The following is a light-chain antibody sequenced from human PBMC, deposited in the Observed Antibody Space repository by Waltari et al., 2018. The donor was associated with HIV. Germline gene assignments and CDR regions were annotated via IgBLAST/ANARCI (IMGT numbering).Light chain of an antibody. J-gene: IGLJ3*02. CDR3: SAWDDNLSSLV. Sequence: QSVLTQPPSVSGAPGQRVTMSCSGSASNIASNYVYWYQQFPGAAPKRLIFRDDQRHSGVPDRFSGSKSGTSASLAISGLQADDEADYYCSAWDDNLSSLVLGGGTSLTVL. V-gene: IGLV1-47*01. CDR1: ASNIASNY. CDR2: RDD.